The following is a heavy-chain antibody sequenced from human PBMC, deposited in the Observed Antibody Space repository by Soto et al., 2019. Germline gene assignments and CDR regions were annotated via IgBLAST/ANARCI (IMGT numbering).Heavy chain of an antibody. V-gene: IGHV4-59*01. CDR3: ARDIMGTTYYYYGMDV. Sequence: QVQLQESGPGLVKPSETLSLTCTVSVGSISSYYWSWIRQPPGQGLEWIGYIYYSGSTNYNPSLQRRVTISVDTSKNQCSLKLRSVTAADTAVYYCARDIMGTTYYYYGMDVWGQGTTVTVSS. CDR1: VGSISSYY. D-gene: IGHD1-7*01. CDR2: IYYSGST. J-gene: IGHJ6*02.